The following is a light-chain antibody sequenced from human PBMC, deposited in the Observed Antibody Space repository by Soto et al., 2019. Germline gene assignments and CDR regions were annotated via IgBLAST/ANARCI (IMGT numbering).Light chain of an antibody. Sequence: EIVMTQSPATLSVSPGERATLSCRASQSVSSNLAWYQQKPGQAPRLLIYGASTRATGIPARFSGSGSGTEFTLTISSLQSEDFAVYYCQQYNKWRITFGGGTKVNIK. J-gene: IGKJ4*01. V-gene: IGKV3-15*01. CDR2: GAS. CDR3: QQYNKWRIT. CDR1: QSVSSN.